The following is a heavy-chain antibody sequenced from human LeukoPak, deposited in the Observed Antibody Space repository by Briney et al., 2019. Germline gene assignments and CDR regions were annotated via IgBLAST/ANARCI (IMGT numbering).Heavy chain of an antibody. J-gene: IGHJ5*02. D-gene: IGHD6-19*01. CDR3: ARDARIAVAGYNWFDP. V-gene: IGHV1-18*01. CDR2: ISAYNGNT. CDR1: GYTFTSYG. Sequence: ASVKVSCKASGYTFTSYGISWVRQAPEQGLEWMGWISAYNGNTNYAQKLQGRVTMTTDTSTSTAYMELRSLRSDDTAVYYCARDARIAVAGYNWFDPWGQGTLVTVSS.